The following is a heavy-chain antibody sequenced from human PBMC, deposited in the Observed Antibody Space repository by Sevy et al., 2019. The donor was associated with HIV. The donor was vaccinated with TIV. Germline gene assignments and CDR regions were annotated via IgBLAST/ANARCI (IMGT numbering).Heavy chain of an antibody. V-gene: IGHV3-15*01. Sequence: GGSLRLSCAASGFTFSNAWMSWVRQAPGKGLEWVGRIKSKIDGATRDNAAPGKGRVTKTRDDSRNTLYLQMNSPKIEDTGVYSCARGLGNPDFDFWGQGTLVTVSS. CDR3: ARGLGNPDFDF. J-gene: IGHJ4*01. CDR1: GFTFSNAW. D-gene: IGHD3-9*01. CDR2: IKSKIDGATR.